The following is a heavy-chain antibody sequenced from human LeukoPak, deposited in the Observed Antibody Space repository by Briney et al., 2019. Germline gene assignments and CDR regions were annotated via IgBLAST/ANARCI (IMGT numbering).Heavy chain of an antibody. CDR3: AKDGGYSYGYGAGRIDY. CDR1: GFTFSSYG. Sequence: QPGGSLRLSCAASGFTFSSYGMSWVRQAPGKGLEWVSAISGSGGSTYYADSVKGRFTISRDNSKNTLYLQMNSLRAEDTAVYYCAKDGGYSYGYGAGRIDYWGQGTLVTVSS. D-gene: IGHD5-18*01. V-gene: IGHV3-23*01. J-gene: IGHJ4*02. CDR2: ISGSGGST.